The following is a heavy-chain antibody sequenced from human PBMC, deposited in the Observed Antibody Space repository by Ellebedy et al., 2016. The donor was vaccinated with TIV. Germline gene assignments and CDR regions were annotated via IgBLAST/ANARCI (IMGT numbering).Heavy chain of an antibody. V-gene: IGHV4-34*01. J-gene: IGHJ4*02. CDR3: ARSGGWYTPYDY. CDR2: INHSGST. Sequence: MPGGSLRLSCAVYGGSFNDYYWTWIRQPPGKGLEWIGEINHSGSTNYNPSLKSRVTISVDTSKSWFSLRLNSVTAADTAVYYCARSGGWYTPYDYWGQGTLVTVSS. CDR1: GGSFNDYY. D-gene: IGHD6-19*01.